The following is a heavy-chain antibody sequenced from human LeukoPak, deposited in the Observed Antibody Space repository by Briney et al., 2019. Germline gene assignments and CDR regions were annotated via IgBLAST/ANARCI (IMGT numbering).Heavy chain of an antibody. CDR3: ARGRGEWELLGSVYYFDY. CDR2: INHSGST. CDR1: GGSFSGYY. Sequence: SETLSLTCAVYGGSFSGYYWSRIRQPPGKGLEWIGEINHSGSTNYNPSLKSRVTISVDTSKNQFSLKLSSVTAADTAVYYCARGRGEWELLGSVYYFDYWGQGTLVTVSS. V-gene: IGHV4-34*01. J-gene: IGHJ4*02. D-gene: IGHD1-26*01.